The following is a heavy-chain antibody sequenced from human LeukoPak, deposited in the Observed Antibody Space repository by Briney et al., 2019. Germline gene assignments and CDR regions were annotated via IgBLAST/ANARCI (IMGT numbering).Heavy chain of an antibody. CDR1: GDTFTDHA. CDR3: ARAYTVSTFAAFEI. Sequence: GASVKVSCKASGDTFTDHAISWVRHAPGQGLQWMGRIIPIIGYAEYAQNFKGRVTITADRSTTTAYMELSGLLSDDTGVYFCARAYTVSTFAAFEIWGHGTLVTVSS. J-gene: IGHJ3*02. D-gene: IGHD5/OR15-5a*01. V-gene: IGHV1-69*04. CDR2: IIPIIGYA.